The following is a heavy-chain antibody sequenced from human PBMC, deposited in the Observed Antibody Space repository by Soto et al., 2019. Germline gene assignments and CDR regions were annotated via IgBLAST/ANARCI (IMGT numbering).Heavy chain of an antibody. CDR1: GDTFNFYT. Sequence: QVQLVQSGAEVKKPGSSVKVSCKASGDTFNFYTINWVRQAPGLGLEWMGRFNPILSFSNSALKFQARVTLTADKSTSTAYMVLSSLRSEDTAIYYCATRFGSGSRAFDYWGQGALVTVSS. CDR2: FNPILSFS. CDR3: ATRFGSGSRAFDY. V-gene: IGHV1-69*02. J-gene: IGHJ4*02. D-gene: IGHD3-10*01.